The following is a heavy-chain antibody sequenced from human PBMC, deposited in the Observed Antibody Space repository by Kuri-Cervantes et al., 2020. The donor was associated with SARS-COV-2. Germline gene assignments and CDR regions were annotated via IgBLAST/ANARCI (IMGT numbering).Heavy chain of an antibody. D-gene: IGHD3-3*01. V-gene: IGHV3-30*02. CDR2: IRYDGSNK. CDR1: GFTSEDYG. CDR3: AKSWLEWLLLSSDFDY. Sequence: GESLKISCAASGFTSEDYGMSWVRQAPGKGLEWVAFIRYDGSNKYYADSVKGRFTISRDNSKNTLYLQMNSLRAEDTAVYYCAKSWLEWLLLSSDFDYWGQGTLVTVSS. J-gene: IGHJ4*02.